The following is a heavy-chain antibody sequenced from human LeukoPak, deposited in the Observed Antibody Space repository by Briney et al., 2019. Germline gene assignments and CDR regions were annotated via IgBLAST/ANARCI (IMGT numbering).Heavy chain of an antibody. D-gene: IGHD3-10*01. J-gene: IGHJ4*02. CDR2: MNPNSGNT. CDR1: GYTFTNYD. CDR3: ARGRRTMVRGVQTYYFDY. Sequence: ASVKVSCKASGYTFTNYDINWVRQATGQGLEWMGWMNPNSGNTGYAQKFQGRVTMTRNTSISTAYMELSSLRSEDTAVYYCARGRRTMVRGVQTYYFDYWGQGTLVTVSS. V-gene: IGHV1-8*01.